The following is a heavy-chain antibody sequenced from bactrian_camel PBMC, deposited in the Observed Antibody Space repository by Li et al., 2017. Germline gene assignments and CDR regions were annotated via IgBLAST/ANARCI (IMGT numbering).Heavy chain of an antibody. D-gene: IGHD1*01. CDR1: GHSRGSNR. Sequence: HVQLVESGGGSVQAGGSLRLSCVVSGHSRGSNRVGWSRQAPGKEREGVASMWIDGSTSYANSVKGRFTISKDSATNTLYLQMNSLKPEDTATYYCAAPCTVDATYRGQGPQFTIS. J-gene: IGHJ4*01. CDR3: AAPCTVDATY. V-gene: IGHV3S55*01. CDR2: MWIDGST.